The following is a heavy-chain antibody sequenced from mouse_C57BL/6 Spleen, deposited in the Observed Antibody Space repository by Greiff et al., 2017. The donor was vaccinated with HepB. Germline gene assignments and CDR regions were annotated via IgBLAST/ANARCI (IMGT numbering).Heavy chain of an antibody. CDR1: GYTFTSYW. CDR2: IHPNSGST. J-gene: IGHJ4*01. D-gene: IGHD2-2*01. Sequence: QVQLQQSGAELVKPGASVKLSCKASGYTFTSYWMHWVKQRPGQGLEWIGMIHPNSGSTNYNEKFKSKATLTVDKSSSTAYMQLSSLTSEDSAVYYCAPLWLRRDYAMDYWGQGTSVTVSS. CDR3: APLWLRRDYAMDY. V-gene: IGHV1-64*01.